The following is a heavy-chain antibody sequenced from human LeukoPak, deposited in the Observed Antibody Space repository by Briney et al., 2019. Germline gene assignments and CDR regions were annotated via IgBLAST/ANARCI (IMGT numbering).Heavy chain of an antibody. Sequence: GESLKISCKGSGYRFTSYWIGWVRPMPGKGLEWMGIIYPGDSDTRYSPSFQGQVTISADKSISTAYLQWSSLKASDTAMYYCARHTMYSSSWSLTYYFDYWGQGTLVTVSS. D-gene: IGHD6-13*01. CDR1: GYRFTSYW. J-gene: IGHJ4*02. V-gene: IGHV5-51*01. CDR2: IYPGDSDT. CDR3: ARHTMYSSSWSLTYYFDY.